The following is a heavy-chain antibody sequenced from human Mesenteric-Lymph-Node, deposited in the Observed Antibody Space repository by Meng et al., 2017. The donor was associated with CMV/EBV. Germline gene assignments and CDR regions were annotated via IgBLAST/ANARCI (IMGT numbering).Heavy chain of an antibody. D-gene: IGHD3-3*01. CDR1: GFTFGDYT. J-gene: IGHJ6*02. V-gene: IGHV3-43*01. CDR2: ITWDGVST. Sequence: GESLKISCAASGFTFGDYTMHWVRQAPGKGLEWVSLITWDGVSTYYADSVKGRFTISRDKAKNSLYLQMDSLRAEDTALYYCARDAGIHAFWSGSTARDLYAMDVWGQGTTVTVSS. CDR3: ARDAGIHAFWSGSTARDLYAMDV.